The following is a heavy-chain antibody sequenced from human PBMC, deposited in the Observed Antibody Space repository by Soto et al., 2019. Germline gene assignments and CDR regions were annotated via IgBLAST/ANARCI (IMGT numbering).Heavy chain of an antibody. CDR3: ARMGYYDSSGYYENCWWFDP. D-gene: IGHD3-22*01. CDR1: GGSISSYY. V-gene: IGHV4-59*08. J-gene: IGHJ5*02. CDR2: IYYSGST. Sequence: PSETLSLTCPVSGGSISSYYWSWIRQPPGKGLEWIGYIYYSGSTNYNPSLKSRVSISVDTSKNQFSLKLSSVTAADTAVYYCARMGYYDSSGYYENCWWFDPWGQGTLVTVSS.